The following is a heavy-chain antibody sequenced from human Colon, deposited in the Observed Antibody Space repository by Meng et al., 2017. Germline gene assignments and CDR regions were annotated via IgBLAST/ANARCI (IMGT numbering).Heavy chain of an antibody. CDR1: GFTFSSYA. J-gene: IGHJ4*02. Sequence: GESLKISCAASGFTFSSYAMSWVRQAPGKGLEWVSAISGSGGSTYYADSVKGRFTISRDNSKNTLYRQMNSLRAEDTAVYYCSKLMMCSWRLLPLDYWGQGTLVTVSS. CDR3: SKLMMCSWRLLPLDY. CDR2: ISGSGGST. V-gene: IGHV3-23*01. D-gene: IGHD6-13*01.